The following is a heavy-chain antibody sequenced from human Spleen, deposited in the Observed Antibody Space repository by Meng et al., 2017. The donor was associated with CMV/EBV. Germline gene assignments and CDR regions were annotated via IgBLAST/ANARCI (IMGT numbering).Heavy chain of an antibody. J-gene: IGHJ4*02. Sequence: GSLRLSCTVSGASISSSYWSWIRQPPGEGLEWIGHIYYTGSTNYNPSLKTPVTISVDTSKNQVSLKLSSVTAADTAVYYCAGGGFYMLKYWGQGALVTVSS. CDR3: AGGGFYMLKY. V-gene: IGHV4-59*01. CDR2: IYYTGST. CDR1: GASISSSY. D-gene: IGHD3-16*01.